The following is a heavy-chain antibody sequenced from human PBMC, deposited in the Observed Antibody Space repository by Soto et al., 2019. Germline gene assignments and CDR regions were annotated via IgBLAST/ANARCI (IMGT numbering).Heavy chain of an antibody. Sequence: SETLSLTCTVSGGSISSGGYYWSWIRQHPGKGLEWIGHINYSGRTYYNSSLKSRVSISVDTSKNQFSLKLSSVTAADTAIYYCARDYNRRPVGWFDPWGQGTLVTVS. CDR1: GGSISSGGYY. CDR3: ARDYNRRPVGWFDP. J-gene: IGHJ5*02. V-gene: IGHV4-31*03. CDR2: INYSGRT. D-gene: IGHD3-10*01.